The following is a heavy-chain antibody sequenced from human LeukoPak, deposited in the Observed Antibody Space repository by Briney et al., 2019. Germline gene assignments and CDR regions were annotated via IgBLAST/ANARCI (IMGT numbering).Heavy chain of an antibody. D-gene: IGHD2-21*02. CDR3: VRYQEPGDWHGHAFDI. CDR1: GGSISSTNYY. CDR2: IYYNGDT. Sequence: SETLSLTCTVSGGSISSTNYYWAWIRQPPGKGLEWIGTIYYNGDTYYTPSLKSRVTISVDTSKNQFSLKLSSVTAADAAVYSVVRYQEPGDWHGHAFDIWGQGTMVTVSS. J-gene: IGHJ3*02. V-gene: IGHV4-39*01.